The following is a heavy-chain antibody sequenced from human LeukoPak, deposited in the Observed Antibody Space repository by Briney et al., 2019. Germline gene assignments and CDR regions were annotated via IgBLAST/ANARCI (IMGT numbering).Heavy chain of an antibody. Sequence: SETLSLSCTVSGDSISSYYWSWIRQPPGKGLEWIGYIYYSGSTNYNYRGSTNYNPSLKSRVTISVDTSKNQFSLKLRSVTAADTAVYYCATLQSGSLDPWGQGTLVTVSS. CDR1: GDSISSYY. CDR2: IYYSGSTNYNYRGST. J-gene: IGHJ5*02. V-gene: IGHV4-59*01. D-gene: IGHD1-26*01. CDR3: ATLQSGSLDP.